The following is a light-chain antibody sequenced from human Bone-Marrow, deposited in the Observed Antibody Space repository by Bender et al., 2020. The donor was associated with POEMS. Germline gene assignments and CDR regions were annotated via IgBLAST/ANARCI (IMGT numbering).Light chain of an antibody. CDR1: SGDVGGYNY. CDR2: DLT. Sequence: QSALTQPASVSGSPGQSITISCTGTSGDVGGYNYVSWYQQHPGEAPQLMIYDLTARPSGVSTRFAVPKSGYTASLTISGLRSEHEAEYHCCTYTSAPTLVFETGTRVTAL. V-gene: IGLV2-14*03. J-gene: IGLJ1*01. CDR3: CTYTSAPTLV.